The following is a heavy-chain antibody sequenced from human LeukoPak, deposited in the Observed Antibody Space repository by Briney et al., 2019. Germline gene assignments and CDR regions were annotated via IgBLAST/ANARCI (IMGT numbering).Heavy chain of an antibody. CDR2: IFYSGST. V-gene: IGHV4-39*07. J-gene: IGHJ6*03. D-gene: IGHD4-17*01. CDR1: GGSISTSNYY. Sequence: PSETLSLTCTVSGGSISTSNYYWGWIRQPPGKGLEWIGNIFYSGSTYYSPSLKSRVTISLDTSRNQFSLKLSSVTAADTAVYYCARLGYGVGLYYYYYMDVWGKGTTVTISS. CDR3: ARLGYGVGLYYYYYMDV.